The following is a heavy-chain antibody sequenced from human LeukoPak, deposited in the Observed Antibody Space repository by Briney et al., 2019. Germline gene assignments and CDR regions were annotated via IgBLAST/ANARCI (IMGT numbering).Heavy chain of an antibody. V-gene: IGHV1-18*01. CDR2: ISAHNGNT. J-gene: IGHJ4*02. Sequence: ASVKVSCKASGYTFSSYGITWVRQAPGQGLEWMGWISAHNGNTNYAQNLQGRVTMTADTSTSTAYMELRSLRSDDTAVYYCARHYYDSSGYYYARLGFDYWGQGTLVTVSS. CDR3: ARHYYDSSGYYYARLGFDY. D-gene: IGHD3-22*01. CDR1: GYTFSSYG.